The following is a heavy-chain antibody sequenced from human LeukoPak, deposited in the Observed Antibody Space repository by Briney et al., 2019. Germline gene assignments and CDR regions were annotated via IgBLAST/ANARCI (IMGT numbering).Heavy chain of an antibody. CDR1: GYTFSIYW. J-gene: IGHJ4*02. CDR2: IKQEGSEK. Sequence: GGSLRLSCAASGYTFSIYWMNWVRQAPGKGLEWVANIKQEGSEKYYVDSVKGRFTISRDNAKISLYLQMNSLRAEDTAVYYCARDGAPDAHCSSTSCAIRWGQGTLVTVSS. CDR3: ARDGAPDAHCSSTSCAIR. V-gene: IGHV3-7*01. D-gene: IGHD2-2*01.